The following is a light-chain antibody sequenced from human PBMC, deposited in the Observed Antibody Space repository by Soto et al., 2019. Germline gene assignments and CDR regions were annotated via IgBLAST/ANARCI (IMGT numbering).Light chain of an antibody. Sequence: EIVLTQSPATLSLSPGERATLSCRASRSVSSYLAWYQQKPGQTPRLLIHDASNRATGIPVRFSGSGSGTDFTLTISSLGPEDFAVYYCQQRTNWPSSTFGQGTRLEIK. CDR2: DAS. J-gene: IGKJ5*01. CDR3: QQRTNWPSST. V-gene: IGKV3-11*01. CDR1: RSVSSY.